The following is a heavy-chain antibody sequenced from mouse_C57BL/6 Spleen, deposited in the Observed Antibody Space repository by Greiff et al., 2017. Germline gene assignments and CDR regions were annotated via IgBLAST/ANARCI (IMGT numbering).Heavy chain of an antibody. J-gene: IGHJ1*03. V-gene: IGHV1-78*01. Sequence: QVQLQQSDAELVKPGASVKISCKVSGYTFTDHTIHWMKQRPEQGLEWIGYFYPRDGSTKSNEKFKGKATLTADKSSSTAYMQLNSLTAEYAAVYFCAIYYDYKAWYFDVWGTGTMVTVSA. CDR2: FYPRDGST. D-gene: IGHD2-4*01. CDR3: AIYYDYKAWYFDV. CDR1: GYTFTDHT.